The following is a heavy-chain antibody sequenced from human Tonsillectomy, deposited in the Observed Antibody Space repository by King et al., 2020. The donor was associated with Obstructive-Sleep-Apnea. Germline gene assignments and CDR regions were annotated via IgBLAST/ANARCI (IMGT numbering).Heavy chain of an antibody. V-gene: IGHV4-59*08. J-gene: IGHJ4*02. CDR1: GGSISSFY. CDR3: ARGGVDWTFDY. D-gene: IGHD3-9*01. CDR2: IYYSGST. Sequence: QLQESGPGLVKPSETLSLTCTVSGGSISSFYWSWIRQPPGKGLEWIGYIYYSGSTNYNPSLKGRVTISVDTSNNQFSLNLRSVTAADTAGYYCARGGVDWTFDYWGQGTLVTVSS.